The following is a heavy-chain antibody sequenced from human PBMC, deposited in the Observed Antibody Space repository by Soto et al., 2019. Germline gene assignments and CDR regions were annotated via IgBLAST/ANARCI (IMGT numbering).Heavy chain of an antibody. D-gene: IGHD6-6*01. CDR1: GFTCSNYA. CDR3: VLSRSAYLVF. J-gene: IGHJ4*02. CDR2: ISYDGSNK. V-gene: IGHV3-30-3*01. Sequence: QVQLVEPGGGVVQPGRSLRLSCAASGFTCSNYAMHWVRQAPGKGLEWVTVISYDGSNKYYADSVKGRFTISRDNSKNTLYLQMSSLRAEDTAVYYCVLSRSAYLVFGGQGTLVTVSS.